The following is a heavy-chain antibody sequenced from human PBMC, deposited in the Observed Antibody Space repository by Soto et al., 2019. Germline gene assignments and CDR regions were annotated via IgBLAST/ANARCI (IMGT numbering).Heavy chain of an antibody. CDR1: GYSFTSYG. J-gene: IGHJ4*02. D-gene: IGHD6-25*01. CDR3: GRDLGQRLIEY. V-gene: IGHV1-18*01. Sequence: ASVKVSCKASGYSFTSYGISWVRQAPGQGLERMGWISAYNGNKKYAQKLQGRVTMTTDTSTSTAYMELRSLRSDDTSVYYCGRDLGQRLIEYSGQGTLVTVST. CDR2: ISAYNGNK.